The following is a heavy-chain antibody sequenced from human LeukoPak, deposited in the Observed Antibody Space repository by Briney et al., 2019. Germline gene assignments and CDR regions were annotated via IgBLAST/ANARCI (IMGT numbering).Heavy chain of an antibody. CDR1: GGSTSSYY. J-gene: IGHJ4*02. CDR2: IYYSGST. CDR3: ARVMGTAMVSSGYYFDY. V-gene: IGHV4-59*01. Sequence: SETLSLTCTVSGGSTSSYYWSWVRQPPGKGLEWIGYIYYSGSTNYNPSLKSRVTISVDTSKNQFSLKLSSVTAADTAVYYCARVMGTAMVSSGYYFDYWGQGTLVTVSS. D-gene: IGHD5-18*01.